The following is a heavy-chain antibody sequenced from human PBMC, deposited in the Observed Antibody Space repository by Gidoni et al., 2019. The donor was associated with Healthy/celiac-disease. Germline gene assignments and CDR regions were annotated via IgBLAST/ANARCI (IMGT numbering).Heavy chain of an antibody. J-gene: IGHJ4*02. V-gene: IGHV4-59*12. CDR2: IYYTGST. D-gene: IGHD6-13*01. CDR3: ARDIAAAGTYFDY. Sequence: QVQLQESGPGLVKPSETLSLTCPVSGCSISNYYWSWIRQPPGKGLEWIGYIYYTGSTNYNPSLKSRVTISADTSRNQFSLMLDSVTAADTAVYYCARDIAAAGTYFDYWGQGTQVTVSS. CDR1: GCSISNYY.